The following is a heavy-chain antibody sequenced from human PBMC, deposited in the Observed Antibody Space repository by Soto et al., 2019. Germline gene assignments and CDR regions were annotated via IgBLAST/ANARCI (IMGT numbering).Heavy chain of an antibody. CDR3: ARGRSRLLAPLRCLEWFLLCGMDV. V-gene: IGHV1-69*13. D-gene: IGHD3-3*01. J-gene: IGHJ6*01. Sequence: SVKVSCKASGGTFSSYAISWVRQAPGQGLERMGGIIPIFGAAKYAQKFQGRVTITADESTSTADMELSSLRSEDTAVYYCARGRSRLLAPLRCLEWFLLCGMDVWGQGTTVTAAS. CDR2: IIPIFGAA. CDR1: GGTFSSYA.